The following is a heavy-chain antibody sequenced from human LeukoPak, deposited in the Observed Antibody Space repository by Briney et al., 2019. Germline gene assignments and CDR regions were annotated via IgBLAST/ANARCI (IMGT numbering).Heavy chain of an antibody. Sequence: ASVKVSCKASGYTFTGYYMRWVRQAPGLGLEWMGWINPNSGGTNYAQKFQGRVTMTRDTSISTAYMELSRLRSDDTAVYYCARGFGELLLNAFDIWGQGTMVTVSS. CDR2: INPNSGGT. CDR1: GYTFTGYY. D-gene: IGHD3-10*01. J-gene: IGHJ3*02. CDR3: ARGFGELLLNAFDI. V-gene: IGHV1-2*02.